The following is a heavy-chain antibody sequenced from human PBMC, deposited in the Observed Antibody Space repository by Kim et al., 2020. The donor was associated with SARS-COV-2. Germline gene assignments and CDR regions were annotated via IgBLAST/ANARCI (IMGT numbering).Heavy chain of an antibody. V-gene: IGHV3-43*02. J-gene: IGHJ4*02. CDR1: GFTFDDYA. CDR3: AKGKHCGGDCYSYFDY. CDR2: ISGDGGST. Sequence: GGSLRLSCAASGFTFDDYAMHWVRQAPGKVLELVSLISGDGGSTYYADSVKGRFTISRDNSKNSLYLQMNSLRTEYTAFYYCAKGKHCGGDCYSYFDYWGQVSLVTVSS. D-gene: IGHD2-21*02.